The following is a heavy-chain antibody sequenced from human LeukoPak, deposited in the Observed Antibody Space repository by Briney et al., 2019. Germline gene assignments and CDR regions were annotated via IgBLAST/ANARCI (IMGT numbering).Heavy chain of an antibody. V-gene: IGHV4-39*07. J-gene: IGHJ6*03. D-gene: IGHD2-2*01. CDR3: ARDSECSSTSCSTYYYYYMDV. CDR1: GGSISSSSYY. Sequence: SETLSLTCTVSGGSISSSSYYWGWIRQPPGKGLEWIGSIYYSGSTYYNPSLKSRVTISVDTSKNQFSLKLSSVTAADTAVYYCARDSECSSTSCSTYYYYYMDVWGKGTTVTVSS. CDR2: IYYSGST.